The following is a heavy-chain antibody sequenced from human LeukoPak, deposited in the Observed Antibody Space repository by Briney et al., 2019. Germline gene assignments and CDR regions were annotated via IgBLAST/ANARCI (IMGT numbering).Heavy chain of an antibody. J-gene: IGHJ4*02. Sequence: GSLRLSCAASGFTFSSCAMHWVRQAPGKGLEWVAVISYDGSNKYYADSVKGRFTISRDNSKNTLYLQMNSLRAEDTAVYYCAPAPTYYDFWSGYYDYWGQGTLVTVSS. CDR1: GFTFSSCA. V-gene: IGHV3-30-3*01. D-gene: IGHD3-3*01. CDR2: ISYDGSNK. CDR3: APAPTYYDFWSGYYDY.